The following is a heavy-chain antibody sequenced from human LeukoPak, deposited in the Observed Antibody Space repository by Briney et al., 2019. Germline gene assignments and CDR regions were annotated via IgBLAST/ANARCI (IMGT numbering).Heavy chain of an antibody. CDR1: GYTFTSYY. D-gene: IGHD4-17*01. V-gene: IGHV1-2*02. CDR3: ARDGDYESYYFYYMDV. J-gene: IGHJ6*03. Sequence: ASVKVSCKASGYTFTSYYMHWVRQAPGQGLEWMGIINPNSGGTNYAQKFQGRVTMTRDTSISTAYMELSRLRSDDTAVYYCARDGDYESYYFYYMDVWGKGTTVTVSS. CDR2: INPNSGGT.